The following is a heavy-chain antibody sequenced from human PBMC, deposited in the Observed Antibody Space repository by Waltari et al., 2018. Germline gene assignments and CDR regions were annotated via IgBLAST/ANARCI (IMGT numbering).Heavy chain of an antibody. V-gene: IGHV4-39*01. CDR3: ARPGRVGGGSLMGLDY. D-gene: IGHD2-15*01. CDR2: FLYNGNT. Sequence: QLQLQESGPGLVKPSETLSLICSISGGSISSTSYYWGWIRQPPGKGLEWIGSFLYNGNTYYTPSLKSRISFFVDTSKNQFLLQLRSVTAADTAMYYCARPGRVGGGSLMGLDYRGQGTLVTVSS. CDR1: GGSISSTSYY. J-gene: IGHJ4*02.